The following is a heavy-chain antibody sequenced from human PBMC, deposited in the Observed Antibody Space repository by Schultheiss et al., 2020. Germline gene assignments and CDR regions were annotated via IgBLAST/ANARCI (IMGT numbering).Heavy chain of an antibody. CDR2: TRNKANSYTT. J-gene: IGHJ6*02. CDR1: GLSLSDST. Sequence: GESLKISCAASGLSLSDSTIHWVRQASGKGLEWVGRTRNKANSYTTEYAASVKGRFTISRDDSKNTLYLQMNSLKTEDTAVYYCTTDHLVITFGGAPEGHYYGMDVWGQGTTVTVSS. V-gene: IGHV3-72*01. D-gene: IGHD3-16*01. CDR3: TTDHLVITFGGAPEGHYYGMDV.